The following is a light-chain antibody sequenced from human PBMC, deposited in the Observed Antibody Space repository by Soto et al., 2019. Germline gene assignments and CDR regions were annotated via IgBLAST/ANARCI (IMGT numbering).Light chain of an antibody. J-gene: IGKJ5*01. CDR2: DVS. CDR3: QQFNPYPST. CDR1: QDIRGA. Sequence: AIQLTQSPSSLSASVGDRVTITCRASQDIRGALAWYQQKPGKPPKLLIFDVSSLQSGVPSRFSGSGSGTDFTLNISSLQYADFATYYCQQFNPYPSTFGQGTRLESK. V-gene: IGKV1-13*02.